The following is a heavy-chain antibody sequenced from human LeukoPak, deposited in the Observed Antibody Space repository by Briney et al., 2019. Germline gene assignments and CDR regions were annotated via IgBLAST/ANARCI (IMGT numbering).Heavy chain of an antibody. CDR1: GGSISSGGYY. CDR2: IYYSGST. V-gene: IGHV4-31*03. Sequence: SETLSLTCTVSGGSISSGGYYWSWIRQYPGKGLEWIGYIYYSGSTYYSPSLKSRVTISVDTSKNQFSLKLSSVTAADTAVYYCARDPGYGDYGDYFDYWGQGTLVTVSS. D-gene: IGHD4-17*01. J-gene: IGHJ4*02. CDR3: ARDPGYGDYGDYFDY.